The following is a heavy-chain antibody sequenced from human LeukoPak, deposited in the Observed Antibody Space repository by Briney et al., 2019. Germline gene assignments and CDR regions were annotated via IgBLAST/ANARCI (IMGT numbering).Heavy chain of an antibody. D-gene: IGHD5-24*01. CDR1: GFTFSSYA. Sequence: GGSLRLSCAASGFTFSSYAMSWVRQAPGKGLEWVSAISGSGGSTYYAASVKGRFTISRDNSKNTLYLQMNSLRAEDTAVYYCAKGRAGWLQLMGYFDYWGQGTLVTVSS. CDR2: ISGSGGST. J-gene: IGHJ4*02. CDR3: AKGRAGWLQLMGYFDY. V-gene: IGHV3-23*01.